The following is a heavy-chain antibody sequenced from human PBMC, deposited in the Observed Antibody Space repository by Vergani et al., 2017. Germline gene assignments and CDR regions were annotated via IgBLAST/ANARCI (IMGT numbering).Heavy chain of an antibody. CDR1: FDSIRNLY. CDR3: ASDTHSGQRADR. Sequence: QVQLQESGPGLVKSSETLSLTCSVSFDSIRNLYCNWIRQPPGKGLEWIGSIHYSENPNYNPSLKTRVTIAVDTSKNQFSLTLTSVTAAVTAVYYCASDTHSGQRADRWGQGILVTVTS. V-gene: IGHV4-59*11. CDR2: IHYSENP. J-gene: IGHJ5*02. D-gene: IGHD6-19*01.